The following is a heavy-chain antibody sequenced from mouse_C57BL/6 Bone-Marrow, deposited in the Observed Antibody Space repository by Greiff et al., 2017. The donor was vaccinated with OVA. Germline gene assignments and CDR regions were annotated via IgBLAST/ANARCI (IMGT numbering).Heavy chain of an antibody. D-gene: IGHD2-5*01. J-gene: IGHJ1*03. V-gene: IGHV5-4*03. CDR1: GFTFSSYA. Sequence: DVMLVESGGGLVKPGGSLKLSCAASGFTFSSYAMSWVRQTPEKRLEWVATISDGGSYTYYPDNVKGRFTISRDNAKNNLYLQMSHLKSEDTAMYYCARGGPTIVTTWYFDVCGTGTTVTVSS. CDR2: ISDGGSYT. CDR3: ARGGPTIVTTWYFDV.